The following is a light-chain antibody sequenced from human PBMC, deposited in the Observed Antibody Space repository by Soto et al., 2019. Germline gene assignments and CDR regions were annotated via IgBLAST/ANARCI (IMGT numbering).Light chain of an antibody. V-gene: IGLV1-40*01. Sequence: QSVLKQPPSVSGAHGQRGTIFCTGSSSNIGAGYDVHWYQQLPGTAPKLLIYGNSNRPSGVPDRFSGSKSGTSASLAITGLQAEDEADYYCRSYDSSLRVYVFGTGTKVTVL. J-gene: IGLJ1*01. CDR2: GNS. CDR3: RSYDSSLRVYV. CDR1: SSNIGAGYD.